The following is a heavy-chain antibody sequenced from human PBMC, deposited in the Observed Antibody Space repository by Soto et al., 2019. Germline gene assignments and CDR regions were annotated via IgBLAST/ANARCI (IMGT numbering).Heavy chain of an antibody. V-gene: IGHV4-34*01. Sequence: SETLSLTCAVYGGSFSTYYWSWIRQPPGKGLEWIGDINRSGSTNYNPSLKSRVTISVDTSKNQFSLKLSSVTAADTAVYYCARAWGGVPDFWGQGTLVTVS. CDR2: INRSGST. CDR1: GGSFSTYY. J-gene: IGHJ4*02. D-gene: IGHD3-16*01. CDR3: ARAWGGVPDF.